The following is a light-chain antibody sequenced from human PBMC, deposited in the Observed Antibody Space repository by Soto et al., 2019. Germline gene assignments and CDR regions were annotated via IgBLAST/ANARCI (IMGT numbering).Light chain of an antibody. CDR1: QSLSSS. CDR2: DTS. Sequence: PGERATLTCRASQSLSSSLAWYQQKPGQAPRVLIYDTSSRATGIPARFSGSGSGTDFTLTISSLEPEDSAVYYCHQRSNWWTFGQGTKVDI. V-gene: IGKV3-11*01. J-gene: IGKJ1*01. CDR3: HQRSNWWT.